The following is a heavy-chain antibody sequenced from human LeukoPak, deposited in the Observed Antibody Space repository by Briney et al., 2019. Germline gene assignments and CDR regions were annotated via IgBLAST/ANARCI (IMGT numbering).Heavy chain of an antibody. CDR2: ISDSGGST. CDR3: AKDLVVVGYYFDF. V-gene: IGHV3-23*01. D-gene: IGHD3-22*01. Sequence: GGSLRLSCAASGFPFSSYDMNWVRQAPGKGLEWVSAISDSGGSTYYADSVKGRFTISRDNSKNTLYLQMNSLRAEDTAVYYCAKDLVVVGYYFDFWGRGALVTVSS. CDR1: GFPFSSYD. J-gene: IGHJ4*02.